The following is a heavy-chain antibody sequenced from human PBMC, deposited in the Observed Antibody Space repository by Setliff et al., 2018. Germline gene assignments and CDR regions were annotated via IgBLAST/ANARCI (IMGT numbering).Heavy chain of an antibody. V-gene: IGHV3-23*01. CDR2: ISGSGGST. CDR3: AKDSVPAAIMEGPFDP. CDR1: GFTFSSYA. Sequence: GGSLRLSCAASGFTFSSYAMSWVRQAPGKGLEWVSAISGSGGSTYSADSVKGRFTISRDNSKNTLYLQMNSLRAEDTAVYYCAKDSVPAAIMEGPFDPWGQGTLVTVSS. D-gene: IGHD2-2*02. J-gene: IGHJ5*02.